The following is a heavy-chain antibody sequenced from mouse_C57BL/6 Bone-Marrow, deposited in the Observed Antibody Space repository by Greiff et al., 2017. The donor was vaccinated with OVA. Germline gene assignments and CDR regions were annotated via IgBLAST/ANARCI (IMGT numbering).Heavy chain of an antibody. J-gene: IGHJ4*01. CDR3: ARLHYYGSSYGGDY. Sequence: VQLQQSGAELARPGASVKLSCKASGYTFTSYGISWVKQRTGQGLEWIGEIYPRSGNTYYNEKFKGKATLTADKSSSTAYMELRSLTSEDSAVYFCARLHYYGSSYGGDYWGQGTSVTVSS. D-gene: IGHD1-1*01. CDR2: IYPRSGNT. V-gene: IGHV1-81*01. CDR1: GYTFTSYG.